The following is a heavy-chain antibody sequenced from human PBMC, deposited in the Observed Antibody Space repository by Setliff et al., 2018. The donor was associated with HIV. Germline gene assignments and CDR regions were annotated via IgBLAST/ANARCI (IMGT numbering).Heavy chain of an antibody. Sequence: SETLSLTCTVSGGSISSYYWSWIRQPAGKGLEWIGRIYSSGSTNYSPSLNSRVTMSVDKSENQFSLRLSSVTAADTAVYYCARVGLYCSGGSCYSSAFDIWGQGTMVTVSS. CDR1: GGSISSYY. CDR3: ARVGLYCSGGSCYSSAFDI. D-gene: IGHD2-15*01. J-gene: IGHJ3*02. CDR2: IYSSGST. V-gene: IGHV4-4*07.